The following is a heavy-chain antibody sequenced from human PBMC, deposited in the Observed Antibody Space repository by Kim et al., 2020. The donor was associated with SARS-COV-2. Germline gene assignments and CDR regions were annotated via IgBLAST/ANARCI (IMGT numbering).Heavy chain of an antibody. CDR1: GFTFSSYS. D-gene: IGHD3-10*01. J-gene: IGHJ4*02. Sequence: GGSLRLSCAASGFTFSSYSMNWVRQAPGKGLEWVSSISSSSSYIYYADSVKGRFTISRDNAKNSLYLQMNSLRAEDTAVYYCARAFGVRGVIISYYFDYWGQGTLVTVSS. CDR2: ISSSSSYI. V-gene: IGHV3-21*01. CDR3: ARAFGVRGVIISYYFDY.